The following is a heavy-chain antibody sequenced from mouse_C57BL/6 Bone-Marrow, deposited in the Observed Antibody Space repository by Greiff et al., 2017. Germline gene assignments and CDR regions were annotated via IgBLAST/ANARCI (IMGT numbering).Heavy chain of an antibody. J-gene: IGHJ1*03. V-gene: IGHV1-64*01. CDR1: GYTFTSYW. Sequence: QVQLQQPGAELVKPGASVKLSCKASGYTFTSYWMHWVKQRPGQGLEWIGMIHPNSGSTNYNEKFKSKATLTVDKSSSTAYMQLSSLTSEDSAVYYCATKSYYYGSRGYFDVWGTGTTVTVSS. CDR2: IHPNSGST. CDR3: ATKSYYYGSRGYFDV. D-gene: IGHD1-1*01.